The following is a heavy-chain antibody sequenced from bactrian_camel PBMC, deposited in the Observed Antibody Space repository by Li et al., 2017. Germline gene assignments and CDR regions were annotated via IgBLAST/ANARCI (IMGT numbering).Heavy chain of an antibody. CDR1: GSIDGTNC. V-gene: IGHV3S53*01. Sequence: QLVESGGGSVQAGGSLRLSCEVSGSIDGTNCIGWFRQSPGKEREGVATIDIYDRISYADSLKGRFTISQDNAKNTVYLEMNSLRPEDTAMYYCAGSRTYCSSNEFVYWVQGTQVTVS. CDR2: IDIYDRI. CDR3: AGSRTYCSSNEFVY. J-gene: IGHJ4*01. D-gene: IGHD3*01.